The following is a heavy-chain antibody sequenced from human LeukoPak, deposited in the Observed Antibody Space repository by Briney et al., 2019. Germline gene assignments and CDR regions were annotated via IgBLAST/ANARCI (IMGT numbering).Heavy chain of an antibody. CDR1: GGSISSYY. J-gene: IGHJ6*03. CDR2: IYYSGST. D-gene: IGHD5/OR15-5a*01. V-gene: IGHV4-59*01. Sequence: SETLSLTCTVSGGSISSYYWSWIRQPPGKGLEWIGYIYYSGSTNYNPSLKSRVTISVDTSKNQFSLKLSSVTAADTAVYYCAREDVSYYYMDVWGKGTTVTVSS. CDR3: AREDVSYYYMDV.